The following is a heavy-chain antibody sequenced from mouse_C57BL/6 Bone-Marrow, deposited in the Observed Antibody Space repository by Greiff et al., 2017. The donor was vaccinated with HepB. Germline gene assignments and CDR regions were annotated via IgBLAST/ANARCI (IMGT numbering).Heavy chain of an antibody. V-gene: IGHV1-72*01. Sequence: QVQLQQPGAELVKPGASVKLSCKASGYTFTSYWMHWVKQRPGRGLEWIGRFDPNSGGTKYNEKFKSKATLTVDKPSSTAYMQLSSLTSEDSAVYYCARRGDYDYDDAMDYWGQGTSVTVSS. CDR3: ARRGDYDYDDAMDY. CDR1: GYTFTSYW. D-gene: IGHD2-4*01. CDR2: FDPNSGGT. J-gene: IGHJ4*01.